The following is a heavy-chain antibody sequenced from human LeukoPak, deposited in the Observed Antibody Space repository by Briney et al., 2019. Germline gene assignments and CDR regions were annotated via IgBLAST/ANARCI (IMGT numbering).Heavy chain of an antibody. Sequence: GASVKVSCKASGYTFTSYAMNWVRQAPGQGLEWMGWINTNTGNPTYAQGFTGRFVFSLDTSVSTAYLQISSLKAEDTAVYYCAREGDGYTLRRYDYWGQGTLVTVSS. V-gene: IGHV7-4-1*02. D-gene: IGHD5-24*01. J-gene: IGHJ4*02. CDR3: AREGDGYTLRRYDY. CDR1: GYTFTSYA. CDR2: INTNTGNP.